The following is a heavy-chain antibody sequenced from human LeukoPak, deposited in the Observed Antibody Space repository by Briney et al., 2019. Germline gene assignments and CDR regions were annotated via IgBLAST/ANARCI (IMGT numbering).Heavy chain of an antibody. CDR1: GFTFSSYA. D-gene: IGHD5-24*01. J-gene: IGHJ4*02. CDR3: ARASKMATIITGLDY. CDR2: ISSNGGST. Sequence: GGSLRLSCAASGFTFSSYAMHWVRPAPGKGLEYVSAISSNGGSTYYANSVKGRFTISRDNSKNTLYLQMGSLRAEDMAVYYCARASKMATIITGLDYWGQGTLVTVSS. V-gene: IGHV3-64*01.